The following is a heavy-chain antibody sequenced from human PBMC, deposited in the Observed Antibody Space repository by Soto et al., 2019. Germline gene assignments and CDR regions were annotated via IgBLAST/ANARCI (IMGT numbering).Heavy chain of an antibody. D-gene: IGHD3-9*01. J-gene: IGHJ6*02. CDR3: AKEKRPIRYFDWLGGYGMDV. Sequence: PGGSLRLSCAASGFTFSSYGMHWVRQAPGKGLEWVAVISYDGSNKYYADSVKGRFTISRDNSKNTLYLQMNSLRAEDTAVYYCAKEKRPIRYFDWLGGYGMDVWGQGTTGT. CDR1: GFTFSSYG. CDR2: ISYDGSNK. V-gene: IGHV3-30*18.